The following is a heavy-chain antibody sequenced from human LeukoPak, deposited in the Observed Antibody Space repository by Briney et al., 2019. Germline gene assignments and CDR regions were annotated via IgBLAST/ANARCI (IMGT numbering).Heavy chain of an antibody. V-gene: IGHV4-39*01. CDR2: IYYSGST. CDR3: ARHLEGNFWSGYYMSYYYGMDV. D-gene: IGHD3-3*01. J-gene: IGHJ6*02. CDR1: GGSISSSSYY. Sequence: KASETLSLTCTVSGGSISSSSYYWGWIRQPPGKGLEWIGSIYYSGSTYYNPSLKSRVTISVDTSKNQFSLKLSSVTAADTAVYYCARHLEGNFWSGYYMSYYYGMDVWGQGTTVTVSS.